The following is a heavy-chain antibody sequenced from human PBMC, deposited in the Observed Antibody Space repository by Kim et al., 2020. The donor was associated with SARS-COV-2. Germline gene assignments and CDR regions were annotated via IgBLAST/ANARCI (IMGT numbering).Heavy chain of an antibody. J-gene: IGHJ4*02. Sequence: SETLSLTCSLTGGSISSYYWSWLRQPPGKGLEWIGYIYHTGSTNYNPSLKSRVTMSLDSSKARFSLTLTSATAADTAVYYCAALAGASEDFWGQGTLVAVSS. V-gene: IGHV4-59*13. CDR1: GGSISSYY. D-gene: IGHD3-10*01. CDR3: AALAGASEDF. CDR2: IYHTGST.